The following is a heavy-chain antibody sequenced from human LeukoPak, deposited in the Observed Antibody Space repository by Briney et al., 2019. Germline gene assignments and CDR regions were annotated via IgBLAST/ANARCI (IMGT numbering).Heavy chain of an antibody. CDR1: GGSISISGYR. CDR2: IYYSRSAFHT. Sequence: SETLSLSCSVGGGSISISGYRWAWIRQPPGKGLECVANIYYSRSAFHTFYNPSLRSRVTVSVDVDTSKNQFSLQLSSVTAADTSIYYCARYSDGSGWAAFDIWGQGTVVTVSS. CDR3: ARYSDGSGWAAFDI. D-gene: IGHD3-22*01. V-gene: IGHV4-39*01. J-gene: IGHJ3*02.